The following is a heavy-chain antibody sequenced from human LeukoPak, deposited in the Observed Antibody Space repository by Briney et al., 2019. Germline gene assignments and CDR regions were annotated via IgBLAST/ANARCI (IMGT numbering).Heavy chain of an antibody. CDR2: IYTSGST. CDR3: ARDDAAGIVGATPGDY. D-gene: IGHD1-26*01. CDR1: VGSISSYY. J-gene: IGHJ4*02. V-gene: IGHV4-4*07. Sequence: SETLSLTCTVSVGSISSYYWSWIRQPAGKGLEWIGRIYTSGSTNYNPSLKTRVTMSVDTSKNQFSQKLSSVTAADTAVYYCARDDAAGIVGATPGDYWGQGTLVTVSS.